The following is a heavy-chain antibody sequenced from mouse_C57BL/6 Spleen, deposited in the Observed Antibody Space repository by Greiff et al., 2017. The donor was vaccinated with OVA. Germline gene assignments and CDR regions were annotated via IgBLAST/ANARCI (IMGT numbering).Heavy chain of an antibody. J-gene: IGHJ2*01. Sequence: EVHLVESGGGLVKPGGSLKLSCAASGFTFSDYGMHWVRQAPEKGLEWVAYISSGSSTIYYADTVKGRFTISRDNAKNTLFLQMTSLRSEDTAMYYCARNWDVTFDYWGQVTTLTVSS. D-gene: IGHD4-1*01. CDR2: ISSGSSTI. V-gene: IGHV5-17*01. CDR1: GFTFSDYG. CDR3: ARNWDVTFDY.